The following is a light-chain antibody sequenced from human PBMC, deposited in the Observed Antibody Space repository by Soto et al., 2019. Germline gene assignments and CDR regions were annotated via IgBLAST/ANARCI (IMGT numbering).Light chain of an antibody. CDR1: RSLSSDY. V-gene: IGKV3-20*01. CDR2: HAS. CDR3: QQYGDSPRS. Sequence: IVLMQYPDTLSLSPGERDTLSCRASRSLSSDYLAWYQQKPGQAPRLLFYHASRRATGTTDRFSVSGSGTDFTLTISRLEPGDFAVYYCQQYGDSPRSVGPGTKVEIK. J-gene: IGKJ1*01.